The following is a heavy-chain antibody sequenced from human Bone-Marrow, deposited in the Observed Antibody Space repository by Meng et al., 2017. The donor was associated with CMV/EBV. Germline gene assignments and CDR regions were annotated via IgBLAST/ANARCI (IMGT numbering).Heavy chain of an antibody. CDR3: AKDTAMVGLDY. D-gene: IGHD5-18*01. J-gene: IGHJ4*02. V-gene: IGHV3-43*01. Sequence: GESLKIFCAASGFTFDDYTMHWVRQAPGKGLEWVSLISWDGGSTYYADSVKGRFTISRDNSKNSLYLQMNSLRTEDTALYYCAKDTAMVGLDYWGQGTRVTVSS. CDR2: ISWDGGST. CDR1: GFTFDDYT.